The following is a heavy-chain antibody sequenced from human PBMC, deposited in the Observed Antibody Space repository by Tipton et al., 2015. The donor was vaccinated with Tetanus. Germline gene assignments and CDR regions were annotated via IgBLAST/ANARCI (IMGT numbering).Heavy chain of an antibody. V-gene: IGHV3-33*01. D-gene: IGHD4-11*01. CDR1: GFQFSSYA. Sequence: SLRLSCEVSGFQFSSYAMHWVRQAPGKGLEWLAVIWYDGSDRFYADSVKGRFTISRDNSRNTLALQMTSLRVDDTGVYFCARDDFSRDSADTWGQGTLVVVSS. CDR2: IWYDGSDR. J-gene: IGHJ5*02. CDR3: ARDDFSRDSADT.